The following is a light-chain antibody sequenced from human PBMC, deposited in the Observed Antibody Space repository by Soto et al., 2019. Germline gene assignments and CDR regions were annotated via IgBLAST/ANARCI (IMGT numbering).Light chain of an antibody. V-gene: IGLV2-14*01. CDR2: EVS. J-gene: IGLJ1*01. CDR1: SSDVGGYKY. CDR3: GSYTSTSTYV. Sequence: QSALTQPASVSGSPGQSITISCTGTSSDVGGYKYVSWYQQPPGKAPKLMIYEVSDRPSGVSNRFSGSKSGNTASLTISGLQPEDEADYYCGSYTSTSTYVFGTGTKLTVL.